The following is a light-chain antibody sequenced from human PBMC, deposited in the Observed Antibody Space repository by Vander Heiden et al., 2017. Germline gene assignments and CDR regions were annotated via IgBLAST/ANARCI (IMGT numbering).Light chain of an antibody. Sequence: EIVLTQPPATLSLSPGERATLSCRASQSVSSYLAWYQQKPGQAPRLLIYDASNRATGIPARFSGSGSGTDVTLTISSLEPEDFAVYYCQQRSNWPPYTFGQGTKLEIK. J-gene: IGKJ2*01. CDR1: QSVSSY. CDR2: DAS. CDR3: QQRSNWPPYT. V-gene: IGKV3-11*01.